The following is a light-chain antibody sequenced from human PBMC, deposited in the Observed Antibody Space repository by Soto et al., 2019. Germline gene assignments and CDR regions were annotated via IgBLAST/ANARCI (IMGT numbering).Light chain of an antibody. CDR1: SGDIGTYNL. V-gene: IGLV2-23*03. J-gene: IGLJ2*01. CDR2: EGN. CDR3: CSYAGSSTFEV. Sequence: QSALTQPASVSGSPGQSITISCTGTSGDIGTYNLVSWYQQHPGRAPKLIIFEGNKRPSGVSNRFSGSKSGNTASLTISGLQAEDEADYYCCSYAGSSTFEVFGGGTKLTVL.